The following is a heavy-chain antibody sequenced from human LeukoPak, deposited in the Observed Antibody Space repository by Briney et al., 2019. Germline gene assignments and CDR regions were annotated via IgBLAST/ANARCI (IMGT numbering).Heavy chain of an antibody. Sequence: PGGSLRLSCAASGFTFSDYYMSWIRQAPGKGLEWVSYISSSSSTIYYADSVKGRFTISRDNAKNSLYLQMNSLRAEDTAVYYCAREYCSGGSCYRVVGYWGQGTLVTVSS. CDR3: AREYCSGGSCYRVVGY. V-gene: IGHV3-11*04. J-gene: IGHJ4*02. CDR2: ISSSSSTI. D-gene: IGHD2-15*01. CDR1: GFTFSDYY.